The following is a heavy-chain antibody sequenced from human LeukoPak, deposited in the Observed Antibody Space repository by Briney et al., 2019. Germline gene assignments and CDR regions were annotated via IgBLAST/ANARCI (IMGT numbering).Heavy chain of an antibody. Sequence: SETLSLTCTVSGGSMSHYYWGWIRQPPGKGLEWIGYIYYSGSTNYNPSLKSRVTISVDTSKNQFSLKLSSVTAADTAVYYCARSGELGYCSGGSCYVSWYFQHWGQGTLVTVSS. CDR3: ARSGELGYCSGGSCYVSWYFQH. J-gene: IGHJ1*01. V-gene: IGHV4-59*01. CDR1: GGSMSHYY. D-gene: IGHD2-15*01. CDR2: IYYSGST.